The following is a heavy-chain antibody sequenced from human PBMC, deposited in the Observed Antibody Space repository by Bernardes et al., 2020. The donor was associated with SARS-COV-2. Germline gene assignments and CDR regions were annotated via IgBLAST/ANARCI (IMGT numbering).Heavy chain of an antibody. CDR3: ARDKWEHHEATFRRLGLDF. Sequence: SETLSLTCTVSGDSIGSDSYFWAWIRQPAGKGLEWIGRVSGSGSTKYNPSLESRVSISLDPSKNQFSLNLTPVTAADTAVYYCARDKWEHHEATFRRLGLDFWGQGTLVTVSS. V-gene: IGHV4-61*02. D-gene: IGHD1-26*01. CDR1: GDSIGSDSYF. CDR2: VSGSGST. J-gene: IGHJ4*02.